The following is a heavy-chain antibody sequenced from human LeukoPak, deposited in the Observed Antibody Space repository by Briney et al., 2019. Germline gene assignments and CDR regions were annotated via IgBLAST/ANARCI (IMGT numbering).Heavy chain of an antibody. D-gene: IGHD6-6*01. CDR1: GGSISSYY. Sequence: SETLSLTCTVSGGSISSYYWSWIRQPPGKGLDWIGDIYYSGSTNYNPSLKSRVTISVDTSKNQFSLKLSSVTAADTAVYYCARVRQLEYYYYGMDVWGQGTTVTVSS. V-gene: IGHV4-59*01. CDR3: ARVRQLEYYYYGMDV. CDR2: IYYSGST. J-gene: IGHJ6*02.